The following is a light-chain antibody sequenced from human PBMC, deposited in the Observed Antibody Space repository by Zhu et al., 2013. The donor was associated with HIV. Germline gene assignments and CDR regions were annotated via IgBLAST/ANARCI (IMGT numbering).Light chain of an antibody. CDR1: QSVSIN. Sequence: EIVMTQSPATLSVSPGERVTLSCRASQSVSINLAWYQQKPGQAPRLLIYGASTRATGIPARFSGSGSGTEFTLTISSLQSEDFAVYYCQQYGSSPWTFGQGTKVEIK. V-gene: IGKV3-15*01. CDR3: QQYGSSPWT. CDR2: GAS. J-gene: IGKJ1*01.